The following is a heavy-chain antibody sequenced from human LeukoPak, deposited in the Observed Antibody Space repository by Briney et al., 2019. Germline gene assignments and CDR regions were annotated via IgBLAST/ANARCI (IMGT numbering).Heavy chain of an antibody. CDR2: ISWNSGSI. CDR1: GFTLDDYA. D-gene: IGHD3-10*01. V-gene: IGHV3-9*01. J-gene: IGHJ5*02. CDR3: AKGVYYYGSGSYYNWFDP. Sequence: GGSLRLSCAASGFTLDDYAMHWVRQAPGKGLEWVSGISWNSGSIGYADSVKGRFTISRDNAKNSLYLQMNSLRAGDTALYYCAKGVYYYGSGSYYNWFDPWGQGTLVTVSS.